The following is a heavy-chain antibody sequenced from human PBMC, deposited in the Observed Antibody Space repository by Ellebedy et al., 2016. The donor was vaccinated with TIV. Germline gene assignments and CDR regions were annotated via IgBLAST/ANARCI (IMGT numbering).Heavy chain of an antibody. Sequence: GESLKISCAASGFTFRNYAMSWVRQAPGQGLEWVSAITGIGTSTYYADSVKGRFTISRDNSKNTLSLQMNSLRADDTAIYYCAKPMGPGGRFDAFDIWGQGTLVTVSS. CDR1: GFTFRNYA. CDR3: AKPMGPGGRFDAFDI. CDR2: ITGIGTST. D-gene: IGHD3-16*01. J-gene: IGHJ3*02. V-gene: IGHV3-23*01.